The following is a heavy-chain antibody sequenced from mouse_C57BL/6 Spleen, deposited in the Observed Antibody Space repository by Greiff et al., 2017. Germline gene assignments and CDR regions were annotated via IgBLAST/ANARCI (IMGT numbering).Heavy chain of an antibody. CDR1: GYTFTSYT. J-gene: IGHJ3*01. CDR2: INPSSGYT. Sequence: VQLQQSGAELARPGASVKMSCKASGYTFTSYTMYWVKQRPGQGLEWIGYINPSSGYTKYNQKFKDKATLTADKSASTAYMQLSSLTSEDSAVYYCAGYDQAWFAYWGQGTLVTVSA. V-gene: IGHV1-4*01. D-gene: IGHD2-10*02. CDR3: AGYDQAWFAY.